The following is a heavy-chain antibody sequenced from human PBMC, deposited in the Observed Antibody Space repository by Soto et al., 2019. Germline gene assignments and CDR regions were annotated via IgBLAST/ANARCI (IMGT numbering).Heavy chain of an antibody. CDR2: IYPDDSET. V-gene: IGHV5-51*01. J-gene: IGHJ4*02. D-gene: IGHD3-22*01. CDR1: GYSFTSYW. CDR3: ARLYYYDSSGLFDY. Sequence: GESLKISCKGSGYSFTSYWIGWVRQMPGKGLEWMGVIYPDDSETRYSPSFQGQVTISADKSISTAYLQWSSLKASDTAMYYCARLYYYDSSGLFDYWGQGTLVTVSS.